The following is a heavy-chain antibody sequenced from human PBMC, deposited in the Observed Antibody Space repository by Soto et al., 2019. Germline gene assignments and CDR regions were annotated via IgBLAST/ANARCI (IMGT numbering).Heavy chain of an antibody. CDR2: MNSDGSST. CDR1: GFTFSSYW. D-gene: IGHD1-1*01. Sequence: EVQLVESGGGLVQPGGSLRLSCAASGFTFSSYWMLWVRQAPGKGLVWVSRMNSDGSSTSYADSVKGRFTISRDNAKNPLYLHMNRLRDEDTVVYYCARGGPTTNFAYWGQGPLVTVS. V-gene: IGHV3-74*01. J-gene: IGHJ4*02. CDR3: ARGGPTTNFAY.